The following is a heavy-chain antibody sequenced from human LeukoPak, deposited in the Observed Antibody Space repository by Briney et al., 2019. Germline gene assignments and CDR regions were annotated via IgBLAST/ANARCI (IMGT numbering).Heavy chain of an antibody. CDR1: GNTFISYY. CDR2: INPSGGST. Sequence: GASVKVSCKASGNTFISYYMHWVRQAPGQGLEWMGIINPSGGSTSYAQKFQGRVTMTRDTSTSTVYMELSSLRSEDTAVYYCARANYGSGLAYLAFEIWGQGTMVTVSS. D-gene: IGHD3-10*01. CDR3: ARANYGSGLAYLAFEI. V-gene: IGHV1-46*01. J-gene: IGHJ3*02.